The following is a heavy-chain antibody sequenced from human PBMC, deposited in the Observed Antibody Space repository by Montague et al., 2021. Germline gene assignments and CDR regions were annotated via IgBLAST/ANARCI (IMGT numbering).Heavy chain of an antibody. CDR1: GFTFNNYF. Sequence: SLRLSCAASGFTFNNYFMSWFRQAPGKGLEWVSYIGTSSSFTRYADSVKGRFTISRDNAMNSLYLQMTAVRGEDTAVYYCARVGLIVAAGMIDYWGQGTLVTVSS. V-gene: IGHV3-11*06. CDR3: ARVGLIVAAGMIDY. D-gene: IGHD6-13*01. CDR2: IGTSSSFT. J-gene: IGHJ4*02.